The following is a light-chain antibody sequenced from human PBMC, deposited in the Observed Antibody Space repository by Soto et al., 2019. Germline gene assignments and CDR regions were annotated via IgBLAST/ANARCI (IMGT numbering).Light chain of an antibody. CDR3: QQYGSSPPNT. V-gene: IGKV3-20*01. J-gene: IGKJ2*01. Sequence: EIVLTQSPGTLSSSPAERATLSCRASPSVSSSYLAWYQQKPGQAPRLLLSGASSRATGIPDRFSGSGSGTDFTLTISRLEPEDFAVYYCQQYGSSPPNTFGQGTKLEIK. CDR2: GAS. CDR1: PSVSSSY.